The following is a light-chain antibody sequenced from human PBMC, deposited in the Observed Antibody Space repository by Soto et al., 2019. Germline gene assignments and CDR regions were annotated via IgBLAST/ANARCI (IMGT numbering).Light chain of an antibody. CDR3: STWDDSLNGPL. J-gene: IGLJ2*01. V-gene: IGLV1-44*01. CDR2: SNS. Sequence: QSVLTQPPSASGTPGQRVTISCSGGSSNIGGNTVNWYQQLPGAAPKLIIFSNSQRPSGVPDRFSGSKSGTSASLAIGGLQSEDEAEYYCSTWDDSLNGPLFGGATKLSVL. CDR1: SSNIGGNT.